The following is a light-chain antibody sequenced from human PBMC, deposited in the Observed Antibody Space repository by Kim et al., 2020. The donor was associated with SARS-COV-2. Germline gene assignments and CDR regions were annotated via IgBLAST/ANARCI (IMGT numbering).Light chain of an antibody. J-gene: IGLJ3*02. Sequence: SYELTQPPSVSVSPGQTASITCSGDKLGDKYACWYQQKSGQSPVLVIYQDSKRPSGIPERFSGSNSGNTATLTISGTQAMDEADYYCQAWDSGTAAFGGGTQLTVL. CDR2: QDS. CDR1: KLGDKY. V-gene: IGLV3-1*01. CDR3: QAWDSGTAA.